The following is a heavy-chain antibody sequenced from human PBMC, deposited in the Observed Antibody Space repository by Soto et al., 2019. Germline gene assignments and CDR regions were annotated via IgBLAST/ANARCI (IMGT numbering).Heavy chain of an antibody. V-gene: IGHV1-69*06. D-gene: IGHD6-13*01. CDR1: GGTFNTFA. CDR2: IIPIFGPA. J-gene: IGHJ1*01. CDR3: AKLDTSGDLPTIAAAVSH. Sequence: QVQLVQSGAEVKKPGSSVKVSCKVSGGTFNTFAISWVRQAPGQGLEWMGGIIPIFGPANYAQKFQGRVTITADKSTSTAYLELSSLTSEDTAVYYCAKLDTSGDLPTIAAAVSHWGQGTLVTVS.